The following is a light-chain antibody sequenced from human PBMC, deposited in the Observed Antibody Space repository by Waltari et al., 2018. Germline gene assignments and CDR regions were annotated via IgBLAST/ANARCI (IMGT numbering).Light chain of an antibody. J-gene: IGKJ2*01. Sequence: DIVMIQSPDFLAVSLGERATINCKSTQSVLYSSNNKNYLAWYQRKPGQPPKLLIYWASTRESGVPDRFSGSGSGTDFTLTISSLQAEDVAVYYCQQYYSTPPHTFGQGTKLEIK. CDR3: QQYYSTPPHT. CDR1: QSVLYSSNNKNY. CDR2: WAS. V-gene: IGKV4-1*01.